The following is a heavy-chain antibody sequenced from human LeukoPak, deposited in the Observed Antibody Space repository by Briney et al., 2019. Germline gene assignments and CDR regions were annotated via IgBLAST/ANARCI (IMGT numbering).Heavy chain of an antibody. D-gene: IGHD4-17*01. CDR2: INGDGSAT. V-gene: IGHV3-74*01. CDR3: ARPLGTVPTGH. Sequence: GGSLRLSCAASGFSFRSDWMHWVRQVPGKRPMWVSRINGDGSATAYADSVKGRFTISRDNAKNTLYLQMNSLRAEDTAVYYCARPLGTVPTGHWGQGTLVTVSS. J-gene: IGHJ1*01. CDR1: GFSFRSDW.